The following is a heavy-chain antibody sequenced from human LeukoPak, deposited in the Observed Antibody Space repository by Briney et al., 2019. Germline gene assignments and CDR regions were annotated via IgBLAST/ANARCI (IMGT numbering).Heavy chain of an antibody. CDR2: ISYDGSNK. J-gene: IGHJ6*02. CDR3: ARDLRLIRIVGAIYYYGMDV. D-gene: IGHD1-26*01. V-gene: IGHV3-30-3*01. CDR1: GFTFSSYA. Sequence: GRSLRLSCAASGFTFSSYAMHWVRQAPGKGLEWVAVISYDGSNKYYADSVKGRFTISRDNSKNTLYLQMNSLRAEDTAVYYCARDLRLIRIVGAIYYYGMDVWGQGTTVTVSS.